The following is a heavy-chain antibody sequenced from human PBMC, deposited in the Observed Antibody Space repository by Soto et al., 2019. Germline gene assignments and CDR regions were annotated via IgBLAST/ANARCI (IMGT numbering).Heavy chain of an antibody. CDR2: ISSSSSYT. V-gene: IGHV3-11*06. J-gene: IGHJ4*02. D-gene: IGHD4-4*01. CDR3: ARTPVGGYYFDY. Sequence: GGSLRLSCAASGFTFSDYYMSWIRQAPGKGLEWVSYISSSSSYTNYADSVKGRFSISRDNANDSLYLQMNSLRAEDTAVYYCARTPVGGYYFDYLGQGTLVTVSS. CDR1: GFTFSDYY.